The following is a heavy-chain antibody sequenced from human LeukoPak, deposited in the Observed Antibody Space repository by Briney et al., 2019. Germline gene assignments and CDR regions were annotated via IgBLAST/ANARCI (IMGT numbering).Heavy chain of an antibody. CDR1: GYTFTSYG. CDR2: ISAYNGNT. Sequence: ASVKVSCKASGYTFTSYGISWVRQAPGQGLEWMGWISAYNGNTNYAQKLQGRVTMTTDTSTSTAYMELRSLRSDDTAVYYCARDSGYLGGATDGLIDYWGQGTLVTVSS. V-gene: IGHV1-18*01. D-gene: IGHD1-26*01. CDR3: ARDSGYLGGATDGLIDY. J-gene: IGHJ4*02.